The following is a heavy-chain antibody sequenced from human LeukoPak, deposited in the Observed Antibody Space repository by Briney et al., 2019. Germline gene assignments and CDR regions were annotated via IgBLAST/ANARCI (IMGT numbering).Heavy chain of an antibody. CDR3: ARADSSSWYVYHFDY. CDR1: GFTFSSYW. CDR2: INSDGSST. J-gene: IGHJ4*02. Sequence: GGSLRLSCAASGFTFSSYWMHWVRQAPGKGLVWVSRINSDGSSTSYADSVKGRFTISRDNAKNTLYLQMNSLRAEDTAVYYCARADSSSWYVYHFDYWGQGTLVTVSS. V-gene: IGHV3-74*01. D-gene: IGHD6-13*01.